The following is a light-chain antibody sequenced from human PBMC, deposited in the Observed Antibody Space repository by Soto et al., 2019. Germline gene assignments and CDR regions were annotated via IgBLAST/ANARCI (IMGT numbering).Light chain of an antibody. V-gene: IGKV1-33*01. CDR3: QQYENLPT. Sequence: DIQRTQSPSAMYASVGDRVSITCRASQGISNYLVWFQQKPGRAPKLLIYDASNLEAGVPSRFRGSGSGTDFTSTISRLQPEDIATYYCQQYENLPTFGQGTRLEIK. J-gene: IGKJ5*01. CDR1: QGISNY. CDR2: DAS.